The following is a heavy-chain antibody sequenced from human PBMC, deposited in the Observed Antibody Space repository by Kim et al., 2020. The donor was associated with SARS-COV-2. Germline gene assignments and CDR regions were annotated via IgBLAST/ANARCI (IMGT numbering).Heavy chain of an antibody. D-gene: IGHD2-15*01. V-gene: IGHV3-23*01. CDR3: AKDLYCSGGSCYFEGNY. J-gene: IGHJ4*02. CDR2: ISDSGGNT. CDR1: GFTFSSYG. Sequence: GGSLRLSCAASGFTFSSYGMSWVRQAPGKGLEWVSAISDSGGNTYYADSVKGRFTISRDNSKNTLYLQMNSLRAEDTAVYYCAKDLYCSGGSCYFEGNYWGQGNLVTVSS.